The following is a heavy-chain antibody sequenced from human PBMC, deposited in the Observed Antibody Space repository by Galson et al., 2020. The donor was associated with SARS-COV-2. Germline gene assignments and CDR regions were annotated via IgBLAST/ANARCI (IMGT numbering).Heavy chain of an antibody. Sequence: PSETLSLTCTVSGGSISSYYWSWIRQPPGKGLEWIGYIYYSGSTNYNPSLKSRVTISVDTSKNQFSLKLSSVTAADTAVYYCARSGVSSSGLPIYYYYGMDVWGQGTTVTVSS. J-gene: IGHJ6*02. CDR3: ARSGVSSSGLPIYYYYGMDV. CDR2: IYYSGST. D-gene: IGHD3-22*01. V-gene: IGHV4-59*01. CDR1: GGSISSYY.